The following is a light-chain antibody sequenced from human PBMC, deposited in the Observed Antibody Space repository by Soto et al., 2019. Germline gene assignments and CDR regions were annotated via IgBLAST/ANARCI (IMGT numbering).Light chain of an antibody. Sequence: EIVMTQSPATLSASPGERATLSCRASQSINNNFAWYQQKPGQVPRLLIYPASTGATGNPARFSGSGSATERTLTISSVQSEDFAVDYCQHYNDWPLTFGGGTMVEIK. CDR1: QSINNN. J-gene: IGKJ4*01. CDR2: PAS. CDR3: QHYNDWPLT. V-gene: IGKV3-15*01.